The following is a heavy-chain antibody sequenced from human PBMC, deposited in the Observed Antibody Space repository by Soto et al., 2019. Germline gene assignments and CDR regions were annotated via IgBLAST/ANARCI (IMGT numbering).Heavy chain of an antibody. CDR1: GYTFTRYA. Sequence: QVQLVQSGAEVKKPGASVRVSCKASGYTFTRYAIHWVRQAPGQRPEWMGWINAGTGSAKYSQKFHGRVTITRDTSASTAYMELSILTSEDTAVYYCARETGSTPNFDYWGQGTLVTVSS. V-gene: IGHV1-3*01. D-gene: IGHD4-17*01. J-gene: IGHJ4*02. CDR2: INAGTGSA. CDR3: ARETGSTPNFDY.